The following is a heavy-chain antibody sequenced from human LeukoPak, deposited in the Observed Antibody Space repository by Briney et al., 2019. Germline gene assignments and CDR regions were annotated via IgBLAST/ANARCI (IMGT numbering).Heavy chain of an antibody. CDR1: GFTFNDHY. V-gene: IGHV3-11*04. J-gene: IGHJ6*03. Sequence: GGSLRRSCAVSGFTFNDHYMTWIRQAPGKGLEWVSYISPRSTTIYYADSVKGRFTISRDNAKNSLYLQMNSLGAEDTAVYYCAREAYGGYVDDFYYYYMDVWGKGTTVSVSS. CDR2: ISPRSTTI. CDR3: AREAYGGYVDDFYYYYMDV. D-gene: IGHD4-17*01.